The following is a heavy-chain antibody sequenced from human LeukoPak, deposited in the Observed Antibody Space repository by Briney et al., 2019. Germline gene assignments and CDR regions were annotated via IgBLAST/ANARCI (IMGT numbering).Heavy chain of an antibody. Sequence: GGSLRLSCAASGFTFSSYGMHWVRQAPGKGLEWVAFIRYDGSNKYYADCVKGRFTISRDNSKNTLYLQMNSLRAEDTAVYYCAKGHGHYGSGSYGYWGQGTLVTVSS. CDR1: GFTFSSYG. CDR3: AKGHGHYGSGSYGY. J-gene: IGHJ4*02. D-gene: IGHD3-10*01. V-gene: IGHV3-30*02. CDR2: IRYDGSNK.